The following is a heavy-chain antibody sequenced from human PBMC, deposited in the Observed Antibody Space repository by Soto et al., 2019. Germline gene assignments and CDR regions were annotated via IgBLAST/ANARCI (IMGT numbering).Heavy chain of an antibody. J-gene: IGHJ5*01. CDR3: SRALGYSSSRYPMNWFDP. V-gene: IGHV4-59*01. CDR1: GGSFSSYY. Sequence: SETLSLTCTVSGGSFSSYYWSWIRQPPGKGLEWIGYIYYSGSTNYNPSLKSRVTMSVDTSKNQFSLKLSSVTAADTAVYYCSRALGYSSSRYPMNWFDPWGQGTLVTVSS. CDR2: IYYSGST. D-gene: IGHD6-13*01.